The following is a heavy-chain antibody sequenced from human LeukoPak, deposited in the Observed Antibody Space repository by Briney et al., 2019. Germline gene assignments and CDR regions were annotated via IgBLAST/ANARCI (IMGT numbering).Heavy chain of an antibody. CDR1: GGSISSYY. J-gene: IGHJ5*02. CDR3: AREVLLWFGESFGWFDP. D-gene: IGHD3-10*01. CDR2: IYYSGST. Sequence: SETLSLTCTVSGGSISSYYWSWIRQPPGKGLEWIGYIYYSGSTNYNPSLKSRVTISVDTSKNQFSLKLSSVAAADTAVYYCAREVLLWFGESFGWFDPWGQGTLVTVSS. V-gene: IGHV4-59*12.